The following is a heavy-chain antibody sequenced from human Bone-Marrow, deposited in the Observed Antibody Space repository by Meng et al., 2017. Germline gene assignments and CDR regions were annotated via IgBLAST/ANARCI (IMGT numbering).Heavy chain of an antibody. J-gene: IGHJ4*02. CDR3: ARTRGYSYGYYGY. D-gene: IGHD5-18*01. CDR2: TYYKSKWYN. CDR1: GDSVSSNSAA. Sequence: HVQLQHSGPGLVKPSQTLSLTCAVSGDSVSSNSAAWNWIRQSPSRGLEWLVRTYYKSKWYNDYAVSVKSRITINPDTSKNQFSLKLSSVTAADTAVYYCARTRGYSYGYYGYWGQGTLVTVSS. V-gene: IGHV6-1*01.